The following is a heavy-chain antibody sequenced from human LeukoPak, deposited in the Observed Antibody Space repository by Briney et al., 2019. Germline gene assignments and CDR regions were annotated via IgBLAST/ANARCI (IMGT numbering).Heavy chain of an antibody. CDR3: ARGRIPIVVVPAADGGNFDY. V-gene: IGHV4-39*07. CDR1: GGSISSGGYY. Sequence: SETLSLTCTVSGGSISSGGYYWSWIRQHPGKGLEWIGEINHSGSTNYNPSLKSRVTISVDTSKNQFSLKLSSVTAADTAVYYCARGRIPIVVVPAADGGNFDYWGQGTLVTVSS. J-gene: IGHJ4*02. CDR2: INHSGST. D-gene: IGHD2-2*01.